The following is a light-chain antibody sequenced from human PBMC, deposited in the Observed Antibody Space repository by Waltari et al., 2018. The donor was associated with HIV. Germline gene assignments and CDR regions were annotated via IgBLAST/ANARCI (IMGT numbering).Light chain of an antibody. CDR3: ATWDDTLSGPV. CDR2: SNN. CDR1: ISNIGSNS. J-gene: IGLJ3*02. Sequence: QSVLTQPTSASGTPGQKITISCSGNISNIGSNSVNWYQQFSGAAPKLLIFSNNQHPSGVPARFSGSKSGSAASLAISGLHSGDEAIYHCATWDDTLSGPVFGGGTKLTVL. V-gene: IGLV1-44*01.